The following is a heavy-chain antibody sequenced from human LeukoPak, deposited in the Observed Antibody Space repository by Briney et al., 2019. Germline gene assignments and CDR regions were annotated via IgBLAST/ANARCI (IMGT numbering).Heavy chain of an antibody. J-gene: IGHJ4*02. CDR2: ISGSGGST. CDR1: GFTFSNYA. CDR3: AKILRGYNYGGFDY. V-gene: IGHV3-23*01. Sequence: GGSLRLSCAASGFTFSNYAMSWVRQAPGKGLEWVSAISGSGGSTYHADSVKGRFTISRDNSKNTLYLQMNSLRAEDTAVYYCAKILRGYNYGGFDYWGQGTLVTVSS. D-gene: IGHD5-18*01.